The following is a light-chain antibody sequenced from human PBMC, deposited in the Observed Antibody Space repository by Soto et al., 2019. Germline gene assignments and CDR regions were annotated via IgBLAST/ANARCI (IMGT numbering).Light chain of an antibody. Sequence: EIVLTQSPGTLSLSPGERATLSCRASQSVSSSYLAWYQHKPGQAPRLLIYGASSRATGIPDRFSGSGSGTGFTLTISRLEPEDFAVYYCQQYGTSPAVTFGGGTKVEIK. CDR3: QQYGTSPAVT. V-gene: IGKV3-20*01. CDR1: QSVSSSY. J-gene: IGKJ4*01. CDR2: GAS.